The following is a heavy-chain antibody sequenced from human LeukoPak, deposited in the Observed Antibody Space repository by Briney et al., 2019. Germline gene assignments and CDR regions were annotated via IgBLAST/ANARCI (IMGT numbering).Heavy chain of an antibody. CDR3: AKDFRRAAAGDFHWFDP. CDR2: IRYDGINK. CDR1: GFTFSSYG. Sequence: PGGALRLSCAASGFTFSSYGMHWVRQAPGKGLEWAALIRYDGINKYYADSVRGRFTISRDDSKNTLYLQMNSLRAEDTAVYYCAKDFRRAAAGDFHWFDPWGQGTLVTVSS. J-gene: IGHJ5*02. V-gene: IGHV3-30*02. D-gene: IGHD6-13*01.